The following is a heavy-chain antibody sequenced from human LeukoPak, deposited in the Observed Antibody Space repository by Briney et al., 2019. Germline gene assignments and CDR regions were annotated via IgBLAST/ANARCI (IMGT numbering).Heavy chain of an antibody. J-gene: IGHJ4*02. V-gene: IGHV3-23*01. CDR2: ISGNGGRT. CDR1: ILTYNRYA. Sequence: GGPLSPFCAPSILTYNRYAMRWLRQAPGKGLEWLSRISGNGGRTYYADCEKGGCAISRDNSKNTMYLQMNSLTAEDTAVYYCAAAPRAETPLLPVDYWSQGTLVTVSS. D-gene: IGHD4-23*01. CDR3: AAAPRAETPLLPVDY.